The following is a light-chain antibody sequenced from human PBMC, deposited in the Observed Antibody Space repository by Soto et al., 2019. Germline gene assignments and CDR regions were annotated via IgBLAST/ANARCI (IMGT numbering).Light chain of an antibody. CDR2: GAF. CDR3: QQYGRSPFN. CDR1: QSVNSNY. Sequence: ENMLTQSPGILSLSPGERATLYCRANQSVNSNYLAWFQQHPGQPPRLLIFGAFSRAIGIPDRFSGSGTETDFTPSITRLEPEDFAVYYCQQYGRSPFNFGQGTRLEIK. J-gene: IGKJ5*01. V-gene: IGKV3-20*01.